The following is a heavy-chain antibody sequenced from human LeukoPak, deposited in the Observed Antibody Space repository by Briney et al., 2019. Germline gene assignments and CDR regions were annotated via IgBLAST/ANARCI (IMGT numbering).Heavy chain of an antibody. Sequence: ASVKGSCKASGYTFTGYYMHWVRQAPGQGLEWMGWINPNSGGTNYAQKFQGRVTMTRDTSISTAYMELSRLRSDDTAVYYCARDESGGAGFDPWGQGTLVTVSS. D-gene: IGHD1-26*01. V-gene: IGHV1-2*02. CDR1: GYTFTGYY. CDR3: ARDESGGAGFDP. CDR2: INPNSGGT. J-gene: IGHJ5*02.